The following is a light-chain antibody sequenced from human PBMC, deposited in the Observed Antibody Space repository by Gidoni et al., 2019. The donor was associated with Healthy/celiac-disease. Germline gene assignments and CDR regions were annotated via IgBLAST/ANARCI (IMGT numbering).Light chain of an antibody. J-gene: IGLJ2*01. CDR1: SSDVGSYNR. Sequence: QSALTQPPPVSGPPGQSVTISCTGTSSDVGSYNRVSWYQQPPGTAPKLMIYEVSNRPSGVPDRFSGSKSGNTASLTISGLQAEDEADYYCSSYTSSSTLVFGGGTKLTVL. CDR3: SSYTSSSTLV. V-gene: IGLV2-18*02. CDR2: EVS.